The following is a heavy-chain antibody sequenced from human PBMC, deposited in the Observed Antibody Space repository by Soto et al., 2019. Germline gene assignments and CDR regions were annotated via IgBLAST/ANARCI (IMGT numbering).Heavy chain of an antibody. Sequence: PWETLSLTCTVSGDSISDYYWNWIRQAPGKGLEWIGYVYYIGSPNYNPSLKSRVTMSVDTSKNQFSLKLSSVTAADTAVYYCATTTRSMMLYAISRWGQGTMVRVSS. CDR3: ATTTRSMMLYAISR. CDR2: VYYIGSP. CDR1: GDSISDYY. J-gene: IGHJ1*01. D-gene: IGHD2-8*01. V-gene: IGHV4-59*01.